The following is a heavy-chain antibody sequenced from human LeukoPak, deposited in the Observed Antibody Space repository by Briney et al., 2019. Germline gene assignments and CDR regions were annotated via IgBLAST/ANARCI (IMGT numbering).Heavy chain of an antibody. CDR2: MNPNSGNT. D-gene: IGHD3-22*01. CDR3: AREDYYDSGSSDY. Sequence: ASVKVSCKTSGYTFTSYDINWVRQATGQGLEWMGWMNPNSGNTGYAQKFQGRVTITKNTSISTAYMELSSLRSEDTAVYYCAREDYYDSGSSDYWGQGTLVTVSS. V-gene: IGHV1-8*03. J-gene: IGHJ4*02. CDR1: GYTFTSYD.